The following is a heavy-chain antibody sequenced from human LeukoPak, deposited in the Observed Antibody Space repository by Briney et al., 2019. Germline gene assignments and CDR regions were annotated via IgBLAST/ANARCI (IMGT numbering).Heavy chain of an antibody. CDR1: GYTFTSYG. D-gene: IGHD1-26*01. V-gene: IGHV1-69*05. Sequence: SVKVSCKASGYTFTSYGISWVRQAPGQGLEWMGRVIPIFGTANYAQKFQGRVTITTDESTSTAYMELSSLRSEDTAVYYCARDSALIVGASPYYYYYYMDVWGKGTTVTVSS. CDR2: VIPIFGTA. CDR3: ARDSALIVGASPYYYYYYMDV. J-gene: IGHJ6*03.